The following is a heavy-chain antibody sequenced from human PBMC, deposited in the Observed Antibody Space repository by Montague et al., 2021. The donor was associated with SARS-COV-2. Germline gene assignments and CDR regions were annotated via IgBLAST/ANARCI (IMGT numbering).Heavy chain of an antibody. CDR1: GDSVVELRRR. D-gene: IGHD1-1*01. V-gene: IGHV6-1*01. CDR3: TSGREGNYNVMDV. J-gene: IGHJ6*02. Sequence: CAISGDSVVELRRRSEEDTPELQSHFHLVCRIQHGKKKYNDYAVSVRGRVTINPDTSKNQFSLQLNSVTPEDTAIYYCTSGREGNYNVMDVWGQGTTVTVSS. CDR2: IQHGKKKYN.